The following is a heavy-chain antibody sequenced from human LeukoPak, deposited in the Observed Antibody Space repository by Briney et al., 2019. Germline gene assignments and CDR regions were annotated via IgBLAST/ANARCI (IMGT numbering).Heavy chain of an antibody. Sequence: SETLSLTCAVYGGSFSGYYWSWIRQPPGKGLEWIGEINHSGSTNYNPSLKSRVTISVDTSKNQFSLKLSSATAADTAVYYCARLKGRHSSSPFDYWGQGTLVTVSS. CDR1: GGSFSGYY. J-gene: IGHJ4*02. CDR2: INHSGST. CDR3: ARLKGRHSSSPFDY. D-gene: IGHD6-13*01. V-gene: IGHV4-34*01.